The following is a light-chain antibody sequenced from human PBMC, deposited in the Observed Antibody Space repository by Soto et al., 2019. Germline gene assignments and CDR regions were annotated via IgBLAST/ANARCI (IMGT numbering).Light chain of an antibody. CDR3: QQYGTSPGT. J-gene: IGKJ2*01. CDR2: STS. Sequence: EIVMTQSPGTLSLSPGDRATLSCRASQTVNTIYFAWYQQKPGRAPGLLIYSTSTRATGVPDRFSGSGSGTDFTLTISRREPEDFGMYYCQQYGTSPGTFGPGTQLEI. CDR1: QTVNTIY. V-gene: IGKV3-20*01.